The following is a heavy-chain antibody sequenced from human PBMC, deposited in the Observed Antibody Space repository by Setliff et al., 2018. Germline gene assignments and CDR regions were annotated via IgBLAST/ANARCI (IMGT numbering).Heavy chain of an antibody. Sequence: ASVKVSCKASADTFTGYYVHWVRQAPGQGLEWMGWINGNSGVTKYAQKFQGRVTVTSETSISIVYMDLTRLTSDDTAVYYCAQTKGFVDGYLDPWGQGTLVTVSS. D-gene: IGHD2-21*02. V-gene: IGHV1-2*02. CDR3: AQTKGFVDGYLDP. CDR2: INGNSGVT. J-gene: IGHJ5*02. CDR1: ADTFTGYY.